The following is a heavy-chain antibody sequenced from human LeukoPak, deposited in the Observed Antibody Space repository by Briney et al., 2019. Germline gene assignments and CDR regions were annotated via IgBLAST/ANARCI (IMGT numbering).Heavy chain of an antibody. J-gene: IGHJ4*02. CDR2: INHSGRT. D-gene: IGHD3-10*01. Sequence: SETLSLSCAVYGGSFSGYYRSWIRQPPGKGLEWIGEINHSGRTNYNPSLKSRVTISVDTSKTQFSLKPSSVTAADTAVYYCARATRRGVYYGSGSYFDYWGPGTLVTVSS. CDR3: ARATRRGVYYGSGSYFDY. V-gene: IGHV4-34*01. CDR1: GGSFSGYY.